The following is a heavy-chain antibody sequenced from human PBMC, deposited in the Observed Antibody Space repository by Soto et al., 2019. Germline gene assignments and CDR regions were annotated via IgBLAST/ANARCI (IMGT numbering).Heavy chain of an antibody. CDR1: GYTFTSYY. CDR2: INPSGGNT. D-gene: IGHD3-10*01. CDR3: ARDMGFGLSDY. J-gene: IGHJ4*02. V-gene: IGHV1-46*01. Sequence: ASVKVSCKASGYTFTSYYMHWVRQAPGQGLEWIGIINPSGGNTKYSQKFLGRVTITRDTSASTAYMELSSLRSEDTAVYYCARDMGFGLSDYWGQGILVTVSS.